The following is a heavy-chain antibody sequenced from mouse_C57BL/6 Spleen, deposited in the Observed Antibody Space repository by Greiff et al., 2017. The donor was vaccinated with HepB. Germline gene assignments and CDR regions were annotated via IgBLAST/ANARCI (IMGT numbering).Heavy chain of an antibody. CDR2: IYPGDGDT. D-gene: IGHD2-3*01. J-gene: IGHJ2*01. CDR3: AREVYDGYPY. Sequence: VKVVESGPELVKPGASVKISCKASGYAFSSSWMNWVKQRPGKGLEWIGRIYPGDGDTNYNGKFKGKATLTADKSSSTAYMQLSSLTSEDSAVYFCAREVYDGYPYWGKGTTLTVSS. V-gene: IGHV1-82*01. CDR1: GYAFSSSW.